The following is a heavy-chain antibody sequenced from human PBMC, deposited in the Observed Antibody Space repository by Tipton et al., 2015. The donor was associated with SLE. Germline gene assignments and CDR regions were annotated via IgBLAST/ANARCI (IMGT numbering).Heavy chain of an antibody. CDR3: AKGSCSSTSCPRGMDV. CDR2: IRYDGSNK. CDR1: GFTFSTYW. J-gene: IGHJ6*02. D-gene: IGHD2-2*01. V-gene: IGHV3-30*02. Sequence: SLRLSCAASGFTFSTYWMHWVRQAPGKGLEWVAFIRYDGSNKYYADSVKGRFTISRDNSKNTLYLQMNSLRAEDTAVYYCAKGSCSSTSCPRGMDVWGQGTTVTVSS.